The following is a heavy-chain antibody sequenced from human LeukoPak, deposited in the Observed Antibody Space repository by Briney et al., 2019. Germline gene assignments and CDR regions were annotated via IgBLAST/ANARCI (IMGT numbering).Heavy chain of an antibody. J-gene: IGHJ6*03. CDR3: AKCGSYVGEYYYYYMDV. Sequence: GGSLRLSCTVSGFTVSSNSMSWVRQAPGKGLEWVSFIYSDNTHYSDSVKGRFTISRDNSKNTLYLQMNSLRAEDTAVYYCAKCGSYVGEYYYYYMDVWGKGTTVTVSS. CDR1: GFTVSSNS. CDR2: IYSDNT. D-gene: IGHD1-26*01. V-gene: IGHV3-66*03.